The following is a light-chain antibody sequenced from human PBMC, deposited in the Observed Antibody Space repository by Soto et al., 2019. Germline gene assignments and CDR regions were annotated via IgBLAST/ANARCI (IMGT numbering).Light chain of an antibody. V-gene: IGKV1-39*01. Sequence: DIQMTQSPSSLSASVGDRVTITCRASQSIGINVNWYQQKLGKAPELLIYSASSLETGVPPRFSGSGSGSDFTLTINSVQPEDVATFYCQQGYAFPGTFGQGTKVQIK. J-gene: IGKJ2*01. CDR1: QSIGIN. CDR3: QQGYAFPGT. CDR2: SAS.